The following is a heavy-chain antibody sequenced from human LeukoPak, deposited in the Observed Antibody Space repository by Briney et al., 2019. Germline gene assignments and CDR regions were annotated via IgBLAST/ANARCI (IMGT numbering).Heavy chain of an antibody. V-gene: IGHV1-46*01. D-gene: IGHD2-15*01. CDR1: GYTFTSHY. CDR3: ARALYCSGSSCYSSASDY. CDR2: INPSGGST. Sequence: ASVKVSCKTSGYTFTSHYFHWVRQAPGQGLEWMGIINPSGGSTSYAQKFQGRVTMTRDTSTSTVYMELSSLSSEDTAVYYCARALYCSGSSCYSSASDYWDQGTLVTVSS. J-gene: IGHJ4*02.